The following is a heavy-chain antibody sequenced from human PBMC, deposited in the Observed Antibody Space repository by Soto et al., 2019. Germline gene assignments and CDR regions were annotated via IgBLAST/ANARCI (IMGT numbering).Heavy chain of an antibody. CDR1: GGTFSSYA. Sequence: SVKVSCKASGGTFSSYAISWVRQAPGQGLEWMGGIIPIFGTANYAQKFQGRVTITADESTSTAHMELSSLRSEDTAVYYCARTERGYNYYGMDVWGQGTTVTVSS. D-gene: IGHD5-12*01. CDR2: IIPIFGTA. CDR3: ARTERGYNYYGMDV. V-gene: IGHV1-69*13. J-gene: IGHJ6*02.